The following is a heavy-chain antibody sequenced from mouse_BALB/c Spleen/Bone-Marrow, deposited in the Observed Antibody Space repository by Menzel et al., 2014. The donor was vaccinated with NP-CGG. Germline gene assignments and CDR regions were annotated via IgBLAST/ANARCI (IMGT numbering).Heavy chain of an antibody. J-gene: IGHJ2*01. CDR2: IYPGSGNT. D-gene: IGHD2-10*01. V-gene: IGHV1-84*02. CDR3: ARSAYYGNYGGY. Sequence: QVQLQQPGPELVKPGASVKISCKASGYTFTDYYINWVKRKPGQGLEWTGWIYPGSGNTKYNEKFKGKATLTVDTSSSTAYMQLSSLTSEDTAVYFCARSAYYGNYGGYWGQGTTLTVSS. CDR1: GYTFTDYY.